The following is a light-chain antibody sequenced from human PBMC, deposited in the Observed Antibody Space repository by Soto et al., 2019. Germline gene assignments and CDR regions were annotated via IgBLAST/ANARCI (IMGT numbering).Light chain of an antibody. CDR3: QQYNKWTPYT. CDR2: GAS. J-gene: IGKJ2*01. Sequence: EIVMTQSPATLSVSPGERATLSCRASQRVSSNLAWYQQKPGQAPRLLIYGASTRATGIPARFSGSGSGTEFTLTISSLQSEDVAVYYCQQYNKWTPYTFGQGTKLEI. CDR1: QRVSSN. V-gene: IGKV3-15*01.